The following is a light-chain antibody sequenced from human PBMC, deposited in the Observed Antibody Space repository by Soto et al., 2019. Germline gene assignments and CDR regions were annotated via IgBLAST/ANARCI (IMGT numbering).Light chain of an antibody. CDR3: QQYGSSPT. J-gene: IGKJ5*01. V-gene: IGKV3D-20*01. CDR2: DTS. CDR1: QSINSNY. Sequence: EIVFTQSPATLSLSPGERATLSCGASQSINSNYLAWYQQKTGLAPRLVIYDTSRRAPGIPDRLTGSGSGTDFTLTISRLEPEDSAIYYCQQYGSSPTFGQGTRLEIK.